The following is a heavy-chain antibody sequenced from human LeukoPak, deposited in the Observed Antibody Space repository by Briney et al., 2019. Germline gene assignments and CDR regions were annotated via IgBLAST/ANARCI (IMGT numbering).Heavy chain of an antibody. CDR3: ARDTGYNTFDY. CDR1: GFTFSNYW. D-gene: IGHD5-24*01. CDR2: IKEDGSDK. V-gene: IGHV3-7*05. Sequence: GGSLRLSCAASGFTFSNYWTSWVRQAPGKGLEWVANIKEDGSDKYYVDSVKGRFTISRDNAKNSQYLQMNSLRAEDTAVYYCARDTGYNTFDYWGQGTLVTVSS. J-gene: IGHJ4*02.